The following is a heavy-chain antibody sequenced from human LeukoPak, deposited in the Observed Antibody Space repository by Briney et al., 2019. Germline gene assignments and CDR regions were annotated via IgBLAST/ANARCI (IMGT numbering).Heavy chain of an antibody. CDR1: GGTFSSYA. CDR3: AGYCSGDCVGYYYFDY. CDR2: IIPIFGTA. D-gene: IGHD2-15*01. Sequence: PMASLKASCKASGGTFSSYAISWVRQAPGQGLEWMGGIIPIFGTANYAQKFQGRVTITADESTSKAYMELSSLRSEDTAVYCCAGYCSGDCVGYYYFDYWGQGTLVTVSS. V-gene: IGHV1-69*13. J-gene: IGHJ4*02.